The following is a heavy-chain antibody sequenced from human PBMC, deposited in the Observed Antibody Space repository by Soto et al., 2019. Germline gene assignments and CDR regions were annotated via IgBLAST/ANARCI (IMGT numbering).Heavy chain of an antibody. CDR2: IFYSGST. CDR1: GGSISSYY. Sequence: QVQLQESGPGLVKPSETLSLTCTVSGGSISSYYWSWIRQPPGKGLEWIGFIFYSGSTSYNPSLKSRVTISIDTSEYQFSLKLSSVTDADTAVYYCASMIGDPVLSFDSWGQGNLVAVSS. V-gene: IGHV4-59*01. CDR3: ASMIGDPVLSFDS. J-gene: IGHJ5*01. D-gene: IGHD3-10*02.